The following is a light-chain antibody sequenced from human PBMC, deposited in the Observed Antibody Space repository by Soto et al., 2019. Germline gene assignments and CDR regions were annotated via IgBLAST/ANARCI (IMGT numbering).Light chain of an antibody. CDR3: QQYDSSPRT. CDR1: QSVSNNY. CDR2: GAS. V-gene: IGKV3-20*01. J-gene: IGKJ1*01. Sequence: EIVLTQSLGTLSLSPPERGPLXSRPSQSVSNNYLAWYQQKPGQAPSLLIFGASNRAPDIPDRFSGSGSGTDFTLTISRLEPEDFAVYYCQQYDSSPRTFGQGTKVDNK.